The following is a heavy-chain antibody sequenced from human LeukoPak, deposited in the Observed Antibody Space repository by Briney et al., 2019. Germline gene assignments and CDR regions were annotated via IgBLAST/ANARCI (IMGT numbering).Heavy chain of an antibody. V-gene: IGHV1-69*05. Sequence: GSSVKVSCKASGGTFSSYAISWVRQAPGQGLEWMGGIIPIFGTANYARKFQGRVTITTDESTSTAYMELSSLRSEDTAVYYCARGAVSSTSWKLDYWGQGTLVTVSS. CDR3: ARGAVSSTSWKLDY. D-gene: IGHD2-2*01. CDR1: GGTFSSYA. J-gene: IGHJ4*02. CDR2: IIPIFGTA.